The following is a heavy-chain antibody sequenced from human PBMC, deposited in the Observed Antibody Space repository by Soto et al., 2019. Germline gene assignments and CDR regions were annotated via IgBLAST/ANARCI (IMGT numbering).Heavy chain of an antibody. CDR3: ASPYYYDSSGYYYFDY. Sequence: SVKVSCKASGGTFSSYAISWVRQAPGQGLEWMGGIIPILGIANYAQRFQGRVTITADKSTSTAYMELSSLRSEDTAVYYCASPYYYDSSGYYYFDYWGQGTLVTVSS. J-gene: IGHJ4*02. V-gene: IGHV1-69*10. CDR1: GGTFSSYA. D-gene: IGHD3-22*01. CDR2: IIPILGIA.